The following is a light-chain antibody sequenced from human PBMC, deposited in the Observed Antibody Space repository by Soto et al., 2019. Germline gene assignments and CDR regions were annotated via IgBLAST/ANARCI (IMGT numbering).Light chain of an antibody. CDR3: HQTYSTTFT. CDR2: RAS. CDR1: QSIDTY. J-gene: IGKJ5*01. V-gene: IGKV1-39*01. Sequence: DIQMTQSPSSLSASIGDTVTITCRASQSIDTYLSWYLHKPGKAPQLLIYRASTLHTGVPSRFSGSRSGTDFTLTITSLQPADSATFYCHQTYSTTFTFGQGTRLEIK.